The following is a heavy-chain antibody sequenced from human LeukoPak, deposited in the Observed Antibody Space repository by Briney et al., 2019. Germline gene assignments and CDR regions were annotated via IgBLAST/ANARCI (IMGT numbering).Heavy chain of an antibody. CDR3: ATGSLGDYYYGMDV. J-gene: IGHJ6*02. Sequence: GGSLRLSCAASGFTLSSYSMNWVRQAPGKALEWVSVIHSGGTTFYADSVKGRITISRDDSKNTLYLQMNSLRAEDTAVYYCATGSLGDYYYGMDVWGQGTTVTVSS. CDR2: IHSGGTT. V-gene: IGHV3-66*01. CDR1: GFTLSSYS. D-gene: IGHD6-13*01.